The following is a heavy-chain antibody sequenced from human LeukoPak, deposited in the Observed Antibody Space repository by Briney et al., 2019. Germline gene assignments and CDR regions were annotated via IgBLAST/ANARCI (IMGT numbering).Heavy chain of an antibody. CDR3: ETDMVKGY. CDR2: INSDGSST. V-gene: IGHV3-74*01. J-gene: IGHJ4*02. Sequence: GGSLRLSCVVSGFXFSSYWIHWVRQAPGKGLVWFSRINSDGSSTNYADSVKGRFTISRGNVKNTLYLQMNSLRAEDAAVYYCETDMVKGYWGQGTLLTVAS. D-gene: IGHD2-21*01. CDR1: GFXFSSYW.